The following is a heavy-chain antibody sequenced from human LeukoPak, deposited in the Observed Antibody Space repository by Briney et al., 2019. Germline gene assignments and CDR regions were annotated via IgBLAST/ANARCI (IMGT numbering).Heavy chain of an antibody. J-gene: IGHJ6*03. CDR3: ARPYSSGWSSNYYYYYMDV. D-gene: IGHD6-19*01. CDR2: ISSSSSTI. Sequence: GGSLRLSCAASGFTFSSYSMNWVRQAPGKGLEWVSYISSSSSTIYYADSVKGRFTISRDNVKNSLYLQMNSLRAEDTAVYYCARPYSSGWSSNYYYYYMDVWGKGTTVTVSS. CDR1: GFTFSSYS. V-gene: IGHV3-48*01.